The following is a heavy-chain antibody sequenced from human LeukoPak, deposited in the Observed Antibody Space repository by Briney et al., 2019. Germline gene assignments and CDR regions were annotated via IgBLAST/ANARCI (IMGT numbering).Heavy chain of an antibody. Sequence: ASETLSLTCTVSGGSISSYYWSWIRQPPGKGLEWIGYIYYSGSTNYNPSLKSRVTISVDTSKNQFSLELSSVTAADTAVYYCAREVAVYYYYMDVWGKGTTVTVSS. D-gene: IGHD6-19*01. J-gene: IGHJ6*03. CDR3: AREVAVYYYYMDV. CDR2: IYYSGST. CDR1: GGSISSYY. V-gene: IGHV4-59*01.